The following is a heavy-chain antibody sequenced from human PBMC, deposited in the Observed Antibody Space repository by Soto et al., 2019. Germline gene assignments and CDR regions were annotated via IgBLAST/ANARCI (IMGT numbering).Heavy chain of an antibody. D-gene: IGHD3-22*01. CDR2: ISAYNGNT. CDR1: GYTFTSYG. Sequence: ASVKVSCKASGYTFTSYGISWVRQAPGQGLEWMGWISAYNGNTNYAQKLQGRVTMTTDTSTSTAYMELRSLRSDDTAVYYCARESGSTYYYDSSGYYFRFDPWGQGTLVTAPQ. V-gene: IGHV1-18*01. J-gene: IGHJ5*02. CDR3: ARESGSTYYYDSSGYYFRFDP.